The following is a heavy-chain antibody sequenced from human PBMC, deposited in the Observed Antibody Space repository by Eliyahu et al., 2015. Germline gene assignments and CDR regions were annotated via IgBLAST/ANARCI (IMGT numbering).Heavy chain of an antibody. J-gene: IGHJ4*02. D-gene: IGHD3-16*02. CDR3: ARAWNYDYVWGSYRGGDY. V-gene: IGHV3-7*01. CDR1: GFTFSSYW. CDR2: IKQDGSEK. Sequence: EVQLVESGGGLVQPGGSLXLSCAASGFTFSSYWXXWVRQAPGKGLEWVANIKQDGSEKYYVDSVKGRFTISRDNAKNSLYLQMNSLRAEDTAVYYCARAWNYDYVWGSYRGGDYWGQGTLVTVSS.